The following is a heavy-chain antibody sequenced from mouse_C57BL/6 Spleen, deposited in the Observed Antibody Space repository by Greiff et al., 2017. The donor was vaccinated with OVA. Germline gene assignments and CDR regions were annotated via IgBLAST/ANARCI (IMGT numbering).Heavy chain of an antibody. D-gene: IGHD2-2*01. CDR2: IHPSACDT. V-gene: IGHV1-74*01. Sequence: VQLQQPGAELVKPGASVKVSCKASGYTFTSYWMHWVKQRPGQGLAWIGRIHPSACDTNYNQKFKSKATLTVDKSSSTAYMQLSSRTSEAAAVDDCAFSVTTGPWFAYWGQGTLVTVSA. CDR1: GYTFTSYW. J-gene: IGHJ3*01. CDR3: AFSVTTGPWFAY.